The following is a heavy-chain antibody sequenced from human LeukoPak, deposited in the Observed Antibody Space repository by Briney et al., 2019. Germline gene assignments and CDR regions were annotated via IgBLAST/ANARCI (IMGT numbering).Heavy chain of an antibody. CDR1: GYNFPAYF. CDR3: ARVGFTTSWSNFDY. CDR2: INPNGGDT. D-gene: IGHD2-2*01. J-gene: IGHJ4*02. V-gene: IGHV1-2*06. Sequence: ASVTVSCTAAGYNFPAYFVHWVRPAPGQGLEWMGRINPNGGDTNYAQKFQGRVTMASDTSISTAYMELSSLISDDTAVYYCARVGFTTSWSNFDYWGQGTPVTVSS.